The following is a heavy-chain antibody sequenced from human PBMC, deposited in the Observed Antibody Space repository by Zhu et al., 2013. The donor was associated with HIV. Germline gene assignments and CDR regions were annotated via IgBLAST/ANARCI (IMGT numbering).Heavy chain of an antibody. CDR1: GGTFSSYA. CDR2: IIPMSGTP. CDR3: ARGIYGMDV. V-gene: IGHV1-69*01. J-gene: IGHJ6*02. Sequence: QVQLVQSGAEVKKPGSSVKVSCRVSGGTFSSYAFSWVRQAPGQGLEFMGGIIPMSGTPNYAQKFQATVRITADESTRTVYMELSSLRSEDTAVYFCARGIYGMDVWGQGDHNHRLF.